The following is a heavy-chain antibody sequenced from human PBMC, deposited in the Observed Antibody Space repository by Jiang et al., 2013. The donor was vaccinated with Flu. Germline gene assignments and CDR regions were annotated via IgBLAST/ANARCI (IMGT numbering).Heavy chain of an antibody. Sequence: PTQTLTLTCTFSGFSLTTNGVGVGWIRQPPGKALEWLALIYWNDDKRHSPSLKSRLTITKDTSKNQVVLAMTNMDPVDTATYFCSHYVSGSYYFDYWGQGTLVTVSS. CDR1: GFSLTTNGVG. V-gene: IGHV2-5*01. CDR2: IYWNDDK. CDR3: SHYVSGSYYFDY. D-gene: IGHD1-26*01. J-gene: IGHJ4*02.